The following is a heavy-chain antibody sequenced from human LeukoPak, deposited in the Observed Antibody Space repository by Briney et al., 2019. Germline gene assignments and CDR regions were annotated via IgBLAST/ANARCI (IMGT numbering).Heavy chain of an antibody. CDR3: ARDQSLGSYPDY. V-gene: IGHV1-3*01. CDR1: GYTFTTSA. CDR2: INAGSGDT. Sequence: GASVKVSCKASGYTFTTSAMHWVRQAPGQRLEWMGWINAGSGDTKYSQKFQGRVTFTRDTSASTACMALSSLRFEDTAVHFCARDQSLGSYPDYWGQGTLVTVSS. J-gene: IGHJ4*02. D-gene: IGHD3-10*01.